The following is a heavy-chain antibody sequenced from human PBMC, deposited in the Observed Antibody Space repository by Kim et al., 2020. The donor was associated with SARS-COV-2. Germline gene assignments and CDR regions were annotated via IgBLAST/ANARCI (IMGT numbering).Heavy chain of an antibody. J-gene: IGHJ3*02. Sequence: SETLSLTCTVSGGSISSSSYYWGWIRQPPGKGLEWIGSIYYSGSTYYNPSLKSRVTISVDTSKNQFSLKLSSVTAADTAVYYCARTMVRGITDAFDIWG. CDR1: GGSISSSSYY. D-gene: IGHD3-10*01. CDR3: ARTMVRGITDAFDI. V-gene: IGHV4-39*01. CDR2: IYYSGST.